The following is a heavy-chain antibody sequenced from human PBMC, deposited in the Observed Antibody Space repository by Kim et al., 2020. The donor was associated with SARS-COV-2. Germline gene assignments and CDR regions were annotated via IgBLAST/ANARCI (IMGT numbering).Heavy chain of an antibody. CDR3: AKDLGPAMVRGVIGAFDI. D-gene: IGHD3-10*01. V-gene: IGHV3-30*18. J-gene: IGHJ3*02. CDR2: ISYDGSNK. CDR1: GFTFSSYG. Sequence: GGSLRLSCAASGFTFSSYGMHWVRQAPGKGLEWVAVISYDGSNKYYADSVKGRFTISRDNSKNTLYLQMNSLRAEDTAVYYCAKDLGPAMVRGVIGAFDIWGQGTMVTVSS.